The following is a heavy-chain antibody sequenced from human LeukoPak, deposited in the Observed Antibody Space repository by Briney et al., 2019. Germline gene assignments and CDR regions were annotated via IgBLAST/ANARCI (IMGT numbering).Heavy chain of an antibody. V-gene: IGHV4-34*01. D-gene: IGHD4-17*01. CDR2: INHSGSN. J-gene: IGHJ4*02. CDR1: GGSFSGYY. Sequence: SETLSLTCAVYGGSFSGYYWSWIRQPPGKGLEWIGEINHSGSNNYNPSLKSRVTISVDTSKNQFSLKLSSVTAADTAVYYCGNNYGDDGGNWGQGTLVTVSS. CDR3: GNNYGDDGGN.